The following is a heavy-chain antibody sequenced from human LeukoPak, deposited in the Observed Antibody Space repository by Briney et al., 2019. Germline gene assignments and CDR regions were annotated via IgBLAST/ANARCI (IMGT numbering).Heavy chain of an antibody. CDR2: IYSGGST. J-gene: IGHJ4*02. CDR1: GFTFSSYA. D-gene: IGHD3-22*01. CDR3: AGDYDSSGYDSY. V-gene: IGHV3-53*01. Sequence: PGGSLRLSCAASGFTFSSYAMSWVRQAPGKGLEWVSVIYSGGSTYYADSVKGRFTISRDNSKNTLYLQMNSLRAEDTAVYYCAGDYDSSGYDSYWGQGTLVTVSS.